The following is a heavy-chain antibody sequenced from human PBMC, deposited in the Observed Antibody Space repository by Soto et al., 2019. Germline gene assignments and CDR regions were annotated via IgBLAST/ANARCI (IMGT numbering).Heavy chain of an antibody. D-gene: IGHD6-13*01. J-gene: IGHJ4*02. V-gene: IGHV1-2*04. Sequence: VASVKVSCKASGYTFTGYYMHWVRQAPGQGLEWMGWINPNSGGTNYAQKFQGWVTMTRDTSISTAYMELSRLRSDDTAVYYCARDLVAAAGTGGGYWGQGTLVTGSS. CDR1: GYTFTGYY. CDR3: ARDLVAAAGTGGGY. CDR2: INPNSGGT.